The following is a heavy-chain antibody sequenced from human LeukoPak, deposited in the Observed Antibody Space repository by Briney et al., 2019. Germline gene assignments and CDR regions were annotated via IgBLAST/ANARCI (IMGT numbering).Heavy chain of an antibody. V-gene: IGHV4-39*01. CDR2: IYYSGST. Sequence: SETLSLTCTVSGGSISSSSYYWGWIRQPPGKGLEWIGSIYYSGSTYYNPSLKSRVTISVDTSKNQFSLKLSSVTAADTAVYYCARIVAGSYNWFDPWGQGTLVTVSS. CDR1: GGSISSSSYY. D-gene: IGHD6-19*01. CDR3: ARIVAGSYNWFDP. J-gene: IGHJ5*02.